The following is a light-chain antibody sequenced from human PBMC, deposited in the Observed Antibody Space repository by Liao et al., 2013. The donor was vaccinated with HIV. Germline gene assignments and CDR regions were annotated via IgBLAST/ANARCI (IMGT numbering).Light chain of an antibody. CDR1: KLGEKH. CDR2: EDT. J-gene: IGLJ1*01. CDR3: QAWESRTYV. V-gene: IGLV3-1*01. Sequence: SYELSQPPSVSVSPGQTATVTCSGDKLGEKHVCWYQQKPGQSPVLIIYEDTERPSGIPERFSGSNSGNTATLTISGTQGMDEADYYCQAWESRTYVFGSGTKVTVL.